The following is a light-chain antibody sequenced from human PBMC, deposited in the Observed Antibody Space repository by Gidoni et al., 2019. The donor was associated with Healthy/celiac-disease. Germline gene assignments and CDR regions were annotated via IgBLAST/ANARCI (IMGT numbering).Light chain of an antibody. CDR1: SSNIGSNT. Sequence: QSVLTQPPSASGTPGQRVTTSCSGSSSNIGSNTVNWYQQLPGTAPTLLIYSNNQRPSGVPDRFSGSKSGTSASLAISGLQSEDEADYYCAAWDDSLNGYVVFGGGTKLTVL. CDR2: SNN. CDR3: AAWDDSLNGYVV. J-gene: IGLJ2*01. V-gene: IGLV1-44*01.